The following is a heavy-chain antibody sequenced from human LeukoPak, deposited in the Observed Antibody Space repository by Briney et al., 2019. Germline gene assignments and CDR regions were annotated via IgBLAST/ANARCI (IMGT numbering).Heavy chain of an antibody. CDR2: IYYSGST. CDR1: GGSISSYY. J-gene: IGHJ4*02. V-gene: IGHV4-59*01. CDR3: ARGSRELYYFDY. D-gene: IGHD1-7*01. Sequence: SETLSLTCTVSGGSISSYYWSWIRQPPGKGLGWIGYIYYSGSTKYNPSLKSRVTISVDASKTQFSLKLNSVAAADTAVYYCARGSRELYYFDYWGQGTLVTVSS.